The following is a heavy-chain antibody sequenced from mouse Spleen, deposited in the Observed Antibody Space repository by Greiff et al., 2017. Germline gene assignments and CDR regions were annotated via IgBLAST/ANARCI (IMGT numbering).Heavy chain of an antibody. V-gene: IGHV5-17*01. D-gene: IGHD1-2*01. CDR1: GFTFSDYG. J-gene: IGHJ3*01. CDR3: ARSITTGAWFAY. CDR2: ISSGSSTI. Sequence: EVKLVESGGGLVKPGGSLKLSCAASGFTFSDYGMHWVRQAPEKGLEWVAYISSGSSTIYYADTVKGRFTISRDNAKNTLFLQMTSLRSEDTAMYYCARSITTGAWFAYWGQGTLVTVSA.